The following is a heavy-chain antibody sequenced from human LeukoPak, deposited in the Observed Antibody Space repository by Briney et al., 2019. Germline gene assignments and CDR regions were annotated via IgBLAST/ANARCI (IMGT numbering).Heavy chain of an antibody. CDR2: IYYSGST. J-gene: IGHJ3*02. CDR1: GGSIGRNY. Sequence: KSSETLSLSCTVSGGSIGRNYWSWIRKPPGKGLEWIGYIYYSGSTNYNPSLKSRVSILVDKSKNQFSLKLTSVTAADTAVYYCAYSGSEWDAFDIWGQGTVVTVSS. CDR3: AYSGSEWDAFDI. V-gene: IGHV4-59*01. D-gene: IGHD1-26*01.